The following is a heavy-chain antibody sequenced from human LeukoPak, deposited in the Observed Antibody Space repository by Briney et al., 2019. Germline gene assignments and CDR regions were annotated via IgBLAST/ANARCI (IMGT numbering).Heavy chain of an antibody. CDR1: GFTFSSYS. J-gene: IGHJ4*02. V-gene: IGHV3-21*01. D-gene: IGHD3-22*01. CDR2: ISSSSSYI. Sequence: KPGGSLRLSCAASGFTFSSYSMNWVRQARGKWLEWVSSISSSSSYIYYADSVKGRFTISRDNAKNSLYLQMNSLRAEDTAVYYCARGSGSFDYWGQGTLVTVSS. CDR3: ARGSGSFDY.